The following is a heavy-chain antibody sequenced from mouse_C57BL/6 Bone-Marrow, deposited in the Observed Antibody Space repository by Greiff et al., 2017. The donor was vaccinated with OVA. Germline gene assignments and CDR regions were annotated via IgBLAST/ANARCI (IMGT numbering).Heavy chain of an antibody. Sequence: QVQLQQSGAELVRPGSSVKLSCKASGYTFTSYWMHWVKQRPIQGLEWIGNIDPSDSETHYNQKFKDKATLTVDKSSSTAYMQLSSLTSEDSAVYYCARLGTLYGSRAWFAYWGQGTLVTVSA. CDR2: IDPSDSET. CDR1: GYTFTSYW. CDR3: ARLGTLYGSRAWFAY. J-gene: IGHJ3*01. V-gene: IGHV1-52*01. D-gene: IGHD1-1*01.